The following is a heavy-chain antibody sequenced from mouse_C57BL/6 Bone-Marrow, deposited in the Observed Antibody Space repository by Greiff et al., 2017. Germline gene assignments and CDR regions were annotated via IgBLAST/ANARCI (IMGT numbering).Heavy chain of an antibody. CDR1: GFNIKDDY. Sequence: VHVKPSWAELVRPGASVTLSCTASGFNIKDDYMHWVKQRPEQGLEWIGLIDPANGDTEYASKFQGKATITADTSSNTAYLQLSSLTSEDTAVYYCTTDGYYGDYCDYWGQGTTLTVSS. D-gene: IGHD2-3*01. J-gene: IGHJ2*01. CDR2: IDPANGDT. CDR3: TTDGYYGDYCDY. V-gene: IGHV14-4*01.